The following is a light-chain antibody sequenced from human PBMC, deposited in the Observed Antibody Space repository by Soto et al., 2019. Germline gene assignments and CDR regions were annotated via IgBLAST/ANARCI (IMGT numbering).Light chain of an antibody. CDR1: QSISSY. J-gene: IGKJ1*01. CDR3: QQSYSTPHKT. CDR2: AAS. Sequence: DIQMTQSPSSLSASVGDRVTITCRASQSISSYLNWYQQKPGKAPKLLIYAASSLQSGVPSRFSGSGSGTDFTLTISSLQPEDFATYYCQQSYSTPHKTFGQGTTVDIK. V-gene: IGKV1-39*01.